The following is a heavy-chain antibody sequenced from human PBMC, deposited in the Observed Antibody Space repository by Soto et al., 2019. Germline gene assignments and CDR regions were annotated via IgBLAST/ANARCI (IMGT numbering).Heavy chain of an antibody. D-gene: IGHD2-15*01. CDR2: IYYSGST. Sequence: SETLSLTCTVSGGSISSSSYYWGWIRQPPGKGLEWIGSIYYSGSTYYNPSLKSRVTISVDTSKNQFSLKLSSVTAADTAVYYCARHARYCSGGSCYSPVYYFDYWGQGTLVTVSS. V-gene: IGHV4-39*01. CDR1: GGSISSSSYY. J-gene: IGHJ4*02. CDR3: ARHARYCSGGSCYSPVYYFDY.